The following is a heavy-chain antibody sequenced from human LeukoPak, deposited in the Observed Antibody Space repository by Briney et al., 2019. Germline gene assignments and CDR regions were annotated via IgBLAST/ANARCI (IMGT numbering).Heavy chain of an antibody. V-gene: IGHV3-30-3*01. CDR3: ARIDYTAMATPDY. CDR1: GFTFSSYA. CDR2: ISYDGSNK. D-gene: IGHD5-18*01. J-gene: IGHJ4*02. Sequence: QPGGSLRLSCAASGFTFSSYAMHWVRQAPGKGLEWVAVISYDGSNKYYADSVKGRFTISRDNSKNTLYLQMNSLRAEDTAVYYCARIDYTAMATPDYWGQGTLVTVSS.